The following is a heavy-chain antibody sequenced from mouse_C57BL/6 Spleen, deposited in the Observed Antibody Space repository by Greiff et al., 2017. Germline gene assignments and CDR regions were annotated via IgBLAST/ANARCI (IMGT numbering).Heavy chain of an antibody. CDR1: GFTFSDYG. D-gene: IGHD2-5*01. CDR3: ARPYYSNYPYAMDY. CDR2: ISSGSSTI. V-gene: IGHV5-17*01. J-gene: IGHJ4*01. Sequence: DVMLVESGGGLVKPGGSLKLSCAASGFTFSDYGMHWVRQAPEKGLEWVAYISSGSSTIYYADTVKGRFTISRDNAKNTLFLQMTSLRSEDTAMYYCARPYYSNYPYAMDYWGQGTSVTVSS.